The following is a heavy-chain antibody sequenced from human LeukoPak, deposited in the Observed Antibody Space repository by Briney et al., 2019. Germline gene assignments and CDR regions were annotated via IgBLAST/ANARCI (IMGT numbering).Heavy chain of an antibody. CDR1: GFTFSSYA. CDR3: AKEERIAVAGRDSYFDY. CDR2: ISGSGGST. D-gene: IGHD6-19*01. V-gene: IGHV3-23*01. Sequence: GGSLRLSCAASGFTFSSYAMSWVRQAPGKGLEWVSAISGSGGSTYYADSVKGRVTISRDNSKNTLYLQMNSLRAEDTAVYYCAKEERIAVAGRDSYFDYWGQGTLVTVSS. J-gene: IGHJ4*02.